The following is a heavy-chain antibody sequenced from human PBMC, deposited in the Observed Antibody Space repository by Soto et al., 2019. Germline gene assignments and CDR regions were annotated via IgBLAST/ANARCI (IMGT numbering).Heavy chain of an antibody. CDR3: ARGPSGDKIDY. V-gene: IGHV4-30-4*01. D-gene: IGHD7-27*01. J-gene: IGHJ4*02. Sequence: QVQLQESGPRLVSPSQTLSLTCTVSGGSISSAAYCWSWIRQSPDKGLEWIGHIYDGGTTYSSPSRKGRVTNSADPSETQFSLKLSSVRAADTAVYYCARGPSGDKIDYWGQGIQVTVSS. CDR1: GGSISSAAYC. CDR2: IYDGGTT.